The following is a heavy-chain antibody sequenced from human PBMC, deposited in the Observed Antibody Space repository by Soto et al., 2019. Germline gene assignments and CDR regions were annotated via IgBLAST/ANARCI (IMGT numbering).Heavy chain of an antibody. CDR1: GFTFSSYG. CDR2: ISYDGSNK. D-gene: IGHD3-3*01. V-gene: IGHV3-30*18. CDR3: AKDRLLDY. J-gene: IGHJ4*02. Sequence: LSLTCAASGFTFSSYGMHWVRQAPGKGLEWVAVISYDGSNKYYADSVKGRFTISRDNSKNTLYLQMNSLRAEDTAVYYCAKDRLLDYWGQGTLVTVSS.